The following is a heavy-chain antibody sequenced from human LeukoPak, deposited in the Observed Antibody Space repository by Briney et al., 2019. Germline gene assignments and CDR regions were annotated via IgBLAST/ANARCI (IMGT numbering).Heavy chain of an antibody. CDR1: GFTFSNDW. V-gene: IGHV3-15*01. J-gene: IGHJ4*02. Sequence: GGSLRLSCAASGFTFSNDWMTWVRQTPGKGLEWVGRIKSKTDGGTTDYAAPVKGRFTISRDDSKNTLYLQMNSLKTEDTAVYYCTTDASLSLLWFGGGFDYWGQGTLVTVSS. D-gene: IGHD3-10*01. CDR2: IKSKTDGGTT. CDR3: TTDASLSLLWFGGGFDY.